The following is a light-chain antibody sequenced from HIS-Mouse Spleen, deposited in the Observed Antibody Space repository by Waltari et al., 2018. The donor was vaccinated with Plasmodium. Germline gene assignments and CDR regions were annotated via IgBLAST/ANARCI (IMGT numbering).Light chain of an antibody. Sequence: SYELPQPPSVSVSPGQTARITCPGDALPTKYAYWYQQKSGQAPVLVIYEDSKRPSGIPERFSGSSSGTMATLTISGAQVEDEADYYCYSTDSSGNHRVFGGGTKLTVL. CDR1: ALPTKY. CDR2: EDS. V-gene: IGLV3-10*01. CDR3: YSTDSSGNHRV. J-gene: IGLJ3*02.